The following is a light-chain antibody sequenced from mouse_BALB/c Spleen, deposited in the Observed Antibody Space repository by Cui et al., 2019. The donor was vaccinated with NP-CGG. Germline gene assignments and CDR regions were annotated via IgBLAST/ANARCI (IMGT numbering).Light chain of an antibody. V-gene: IGLV1*01. CDR1: TGAVTTNNY. Sequence: AVVTESSPLTTSPGETVTLTCRSSTGAVTTNNYANWVQEKPDHLFTGLIGGTNNRVPGVPARFSGSLIGDKAALTITGAQTEDEAIYFCALWYSNHWVFGGGTKLTVL. J-gene: IGLJ1*01. CDR2: GTN. CDR3: ALWYSNHWV.